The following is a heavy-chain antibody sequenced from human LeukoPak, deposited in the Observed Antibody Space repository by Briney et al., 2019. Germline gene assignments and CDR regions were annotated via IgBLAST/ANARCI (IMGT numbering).Heavy chain of an antibody. CDR1: GFTFTSYA. Sequence: GGSLRLSCAASGFTFTSYAMSWVRQAPGKGLQWVSTINGRGDDTHYADYVKDRFSITRDNSKNTLYLHMNSLRAEDTAVYYCAKRPTVTASDHFDYWGQGTLVTVSS. CDR3: AKRPTVTASDHFDY. V-gene: IGHV3-23*01. CDR2: INGRGDDT. J-gene: IGHJ4*02. D-gene: IGHD4-17*01.